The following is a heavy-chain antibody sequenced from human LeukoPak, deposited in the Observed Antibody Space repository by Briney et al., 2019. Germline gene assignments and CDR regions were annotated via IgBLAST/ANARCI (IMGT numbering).Heavy chain of an antibody. Sequence: SETLSLTCAVSNFSISSGYYWGWIRQPPGKGLEWIGSIYHSGSTYYNPSLKSRLTISVDTSKNQFSLKLSSVTAADTAVYYCAGAQKLPQYYFDYWGQGTLVTVSS. V-gene: IGHV4-38-2*01. CDR1: NFSISSGYY. CDR3: AGAQKLPQYYFDY. D-gene: IGHD2-15*01. J-gene: IGHJ4*02. CDR2: IYHSGST.